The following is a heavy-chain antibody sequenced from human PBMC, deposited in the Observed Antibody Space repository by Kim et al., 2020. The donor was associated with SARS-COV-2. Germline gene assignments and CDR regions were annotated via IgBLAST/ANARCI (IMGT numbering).Heavy chain of an antibody. CDR3: AREDGVVTNYYYYGMDV. CDR2: INTNTGNP. V-gene: IGHV7-4-1*02. Sequence: ASVKVSCKASGYTFTSYAMNWVRQAPGQGLEWMGWINTNTGNPTYAQGFTGLFVFSLDTSVSTAYLQISSLKAEDTAVYYCAREDGVVTNYYYYGMDVWGQGTTVTVSS. J-gene: IGHJ6*02. CDR1: GYTFTSYA. D-gene: IGHD3-3*01.